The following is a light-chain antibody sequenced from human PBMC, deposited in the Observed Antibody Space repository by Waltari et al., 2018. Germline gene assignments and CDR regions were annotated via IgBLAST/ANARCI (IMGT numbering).Light chain of an antibody. CDR3: QSYDSSLSGWV. V-gene: IGLV1-40*01. CDR2: GNS. Sequence: QSVLTQPPSVSGAPGQRVTISCTGSSSNIGAGYDVHWYKQFPGTAPKLLIYGNSNRPSGVPDRFSGSKSGTSASLAITGLQAEDEADYYCQSYDSSLSGWVFGGGTKLTVL. CDR1: SSNIGAGYD. J-gene: IGLJ3*02.